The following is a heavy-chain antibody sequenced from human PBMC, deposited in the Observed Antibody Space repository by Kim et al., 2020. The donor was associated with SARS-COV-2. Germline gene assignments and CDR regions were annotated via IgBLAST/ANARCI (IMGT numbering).Heavy chain of an antibody. J-gene: IGHJ6*02. Sequence: VKGRFTISRDSSENTLLLQMNSLRAEDTAVYYCTKSKDDSTVNYYYFGMDVWGQGTMVTVSS. V-gene: IGHV3-53*03. CDR3: TKSKDDSTVNYYYFGMDV. D-gene: IGHD3-22*01.